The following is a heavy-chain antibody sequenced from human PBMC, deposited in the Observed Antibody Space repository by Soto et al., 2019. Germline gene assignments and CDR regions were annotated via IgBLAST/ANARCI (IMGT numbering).Heavy chain of an antibody. CDR3: ATITGTTGADP. V-gene: IGHV4-30-2*01. CDR2: IYHSGST. Sequence: SETLSLTCAVSGGSISSGGYSWSWIRQPPGKGLEWIGYIYHSGSTYYNPSLKSRVTISVDRSKNQFSLKLSSVTAADTAVYYCATITGTTGADPWGQGTLVTVSS. CDR1: GGSISSGGYS. D-gene: IGHD1-20*01. J-gene: IGHJ5*02.